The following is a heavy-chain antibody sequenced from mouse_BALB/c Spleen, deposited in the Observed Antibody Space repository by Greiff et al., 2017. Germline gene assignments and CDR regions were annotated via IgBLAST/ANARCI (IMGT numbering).Heavy chain of an antibody. CDR1: GYTFTSYW. J-gene: IGHJ4*01. D-gene: IGHD2-4*01. V-gene: IGHV1-7*01. CDR2: INPSTGYT. Sequence: QVQLQQSGAELAKPGASVKMSCKASGYTFTSYWMHWVKQRPGQGLEWIGYINPSTGYTEYNQKFKDKATLTADKSSSTAYMQLSSLTSEDSAVYYCARVDYDYDDAMDYWGQGTSVTVSS. CDR3: ARVDYDYDDAMDY.